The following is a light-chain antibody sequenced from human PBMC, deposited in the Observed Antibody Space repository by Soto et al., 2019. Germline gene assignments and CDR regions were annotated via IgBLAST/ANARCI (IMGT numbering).Light chain of an antibody. Sequence: ELVLAQSPATLSLSPGARATLSCRASQSVGDNLAWYQQRPGQAPRLLIYHASNRATGIPARFSGTLSGTGGTITICSLESEDGSIYDGQQRSHWPLTFGGGTKVEI. CDR1: QSVGDN. J-gene: IGKJ4*01. CDR3: QQRSHWPLT. CDR2: HAS. V-gene: IGKV3-11*01.